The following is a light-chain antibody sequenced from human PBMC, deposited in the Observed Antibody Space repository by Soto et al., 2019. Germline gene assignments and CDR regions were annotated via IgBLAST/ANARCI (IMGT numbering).Light chain of an antibody. J-gene: IGKJ2*01. Sequence: EIVLTQSPGTLSLSPGEGATLSCRASQSVSSYLAWYQQKPGQTPRLLIYDASNRATGIPARFSGSGSGTDFTLTISSLEPEDFAVYYCQQRSSWPRTFGQGTKLEIK. CDR3: QQRSSWPRT. CDR1: QSVSSY. CDR2: DAS. V-gene: IGKV3-11*01.